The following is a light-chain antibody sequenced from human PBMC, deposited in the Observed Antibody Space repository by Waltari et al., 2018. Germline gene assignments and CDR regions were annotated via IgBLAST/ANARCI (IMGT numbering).Light chain of an antibody. CDR3: QTWGTGTVV. J-gene: IGLJ2*01. V-gene: IGLV4-69*01. CDR1: SGHSTYT. CDR2: VNSDGTH. Sequence: QLVLTQSPSASASLGASVTLTCTLSSGHSTYTIAWPPQQPEKGPRYLMRVNSDGTHSKGDGIPDRFSGSTSGGERHLTISSLQSEDEADYYCQTWGTGTVVFGGGTKLTVL.